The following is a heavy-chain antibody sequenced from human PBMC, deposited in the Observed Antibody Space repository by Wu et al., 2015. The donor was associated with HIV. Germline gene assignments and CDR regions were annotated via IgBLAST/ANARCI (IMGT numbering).Heavy chain of an antibody. D-gene: IGHD5-24*01. V-gene: IGHV1-18*01. Sequence: VPGQGLEWMGWISAYNGDTKYTQKFQGKLTMTTDTSTTTAYMELRSLRSDDTAMYYCARESRTRWLQFADLDYWGQGTLVTVSS. CDR2: ISAYNGDT. CDR3: ARESRTRWLQFADLDY. J-gene: IGHJ4*02.